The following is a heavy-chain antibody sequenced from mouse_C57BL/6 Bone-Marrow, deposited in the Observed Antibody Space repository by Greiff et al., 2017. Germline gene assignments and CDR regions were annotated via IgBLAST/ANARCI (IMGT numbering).Heavy chain of an antibody. V-gene: IGHV10-1*01. CDR2: IRSKSNNYAT. CDR3: VRSGGPYYSNWFAY. CDR1: GFSFNTYA. D-gene: IGHD2-5*01. Sequence: DVHLVESGGGLVQPKGSLKLSCAASGFSFNTYAMNWVRQAPGKGLEWVARIRSKSNNYATYYADSVKDRFTISRDDSESMLYLQMNNLKTEDTAMYYCVRSGGPYYSNWFAYWGQGTLVTVSA. J-gene: IGHJ3*01.